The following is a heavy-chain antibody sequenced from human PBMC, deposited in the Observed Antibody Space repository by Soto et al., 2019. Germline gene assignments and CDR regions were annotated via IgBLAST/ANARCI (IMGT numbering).Heavy chain of an antibody. J-gene: IGHJ3*02. CDR2: INHSGST. D-gene: IGHD2-15*01. Sequence: ETLSLTCSVYGVSFSGYYWSWIRQPPGKGLEWIGEINHSGSTNYNPSLKSLVTISLDTSKNKFSLNLSSVTAADKAVYYCARAYRARILSGIDACDIWGQGTMGTV. CDR1: GVSFSGYY. CDR3: ARAYRARILSGIDACDI. V-gene: IGHV4-34*01.